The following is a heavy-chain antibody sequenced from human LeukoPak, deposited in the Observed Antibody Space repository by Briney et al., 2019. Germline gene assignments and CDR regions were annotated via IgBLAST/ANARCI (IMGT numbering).Heavy chain of an antibody. V-gene: IGHV5-10-1*01. J-gene: IGHJ4*02. CDR2: IAPTDSYT. Sequence: GESLKISCRGSGYTFTNYWITWVRQMPGKGLEWMGMIAPTDSYTNYSPSFQGHVTISVDKSISTAYLQWSSLKASDTAMYFCASGSGTYPPDYWGQGTLVTVSS. CDR3: ASGSGTYPPDY. D-gene: IGHD3-10*01. CDR1: GYTFTNYW.